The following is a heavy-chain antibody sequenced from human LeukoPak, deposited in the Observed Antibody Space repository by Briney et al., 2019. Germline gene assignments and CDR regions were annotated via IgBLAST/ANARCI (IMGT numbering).Heavy chain of an antibody. D-gene: IGHD3-16*01. V-gene: IGHV3-7*01. J-gene: IGHJ3*02. CDR1: GFTFRSYW. CDR2: IKQDGSEK. CDR3: ARRSYGLGAFDI. Sequence: GGPLRLSXAASGFTFRSYWMSWVRQAPGKGLEWVANIKQDGSEKCYVDSVKGRFTISRDNAKNSLYLQMNSLRAEDTAVYYCARRSYGLGAFDIWGQGTMVTVSS.